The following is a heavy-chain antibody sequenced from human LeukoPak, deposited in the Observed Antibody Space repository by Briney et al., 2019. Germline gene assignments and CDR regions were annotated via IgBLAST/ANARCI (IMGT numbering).Heavy chain of an antibody. CDR3: AKAPSTPQVLRFLEWLFSYYFDY. J-gene: IGHJ4*02. V-gene: IGHV3-23*01. Sequence: GGSLRLSCAASGFTFSSYAMSWVRQAPGKGLEWVSAISGSGGSTYYADSVKGRFTISRDNSKNTLYPQMNSLRAEDTAVYYCAKAPSTPQVLRFLEWLFSYYFDYWGQGTLVAVSS. D-gene: IGHD3-3*01. CDR1: GFTFSSYA. CDR2: ISGSGGST.